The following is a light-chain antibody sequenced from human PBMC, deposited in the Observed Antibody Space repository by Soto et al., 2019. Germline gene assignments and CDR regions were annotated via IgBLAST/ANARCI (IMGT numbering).Light chain of an antibody. J-gene: IGLJ1*01. CDR1: SSDVGGYNY. Sequence: QSALTQPRSVSGSPGQSVSIFCTGTSSDVGGYNYVSWYQQHPGKAPKVMIYDVTKRPPGVPDRFSGSKSGNTASLTISGLQSEDAAEYYCSSYAGRYTHGFGTGPKHTVL. V-gene: IGLV2-11*01. CDR3: SSYAGRYTHG. CDR2: DVT.